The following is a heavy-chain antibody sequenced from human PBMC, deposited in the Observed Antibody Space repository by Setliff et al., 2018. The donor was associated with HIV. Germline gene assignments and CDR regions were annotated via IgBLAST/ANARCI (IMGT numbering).Heavy chain of an antibody. CDR2: IYYSGDS. V-gene: IGHV4-39*07. Sequence: PSETLSLTCTVFGGSISGTNYVWGWIRQPPGKGLEWIGYIYYSGDSNYNPSLQSRVTISRDPSKNQVSLTLTSATAADTALYYCVRGPGGTVRKPLEAFDVWGQGALVTVSS. D-gene: IGHD1-1*01. CDR3: VRGPGGTVRKPLEAFDV. J-gene: IGHJ3*01. CDR1: GGSISGTNYV.